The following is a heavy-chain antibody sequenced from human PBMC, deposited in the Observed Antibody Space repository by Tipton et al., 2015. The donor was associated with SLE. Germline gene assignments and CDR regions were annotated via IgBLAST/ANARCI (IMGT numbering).Heavy chain of an antibody. CDR1: GFTFSSYS. Sequence: SLRLSCAASGFTFSSYSMHWVRQAPGKGLEWVAVIWYDGSNKYYADSVKGRFTISRDNSKNTLYLQMNSLRAEDTAVYYCARDDRPGIAAFSLWGQGTLVTVSS. J-gene: IGHJ4*02. D-gene: IGHD6-13*01. V-gene: IGHV3-33*08. CDR2: IWYDGSNK. CDR3: ARDDRPGIAAFSL.